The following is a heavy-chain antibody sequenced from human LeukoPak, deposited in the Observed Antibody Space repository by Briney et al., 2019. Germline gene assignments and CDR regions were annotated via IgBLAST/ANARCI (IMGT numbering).Heavy chain of an antibody. CDR1: GFTFDDYA. Sequence: GGSLRLSCAASGFTFDDYAMHWVRQAPGKGLEWVSGISWNSGSIGYADSVKGRFTISRDNAKTSLYLQMNSLRAEDTALYYCAKGGIALVGANYYFDHWGQGTLVTVSS. CDR3: AKGGIALVGANYYFDH. D-gene: IGHD4/OR15-4a*01. V-gene: IGHV3-9*01. CDR2: ISWNSGSI. J-gene: IGHJ4*02.